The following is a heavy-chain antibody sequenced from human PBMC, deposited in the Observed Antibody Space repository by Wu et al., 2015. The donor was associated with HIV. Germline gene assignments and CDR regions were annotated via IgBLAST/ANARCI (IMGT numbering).Heavy chain of an antibody. CDR2: INPSGGST. V-gene: IGHV1-46*03. CDR1: GYTFTSYY. J-gene: IGHJ3*02. D-gene: IGHD4-17*01. CDR3: ARAPVTTVTQVAFDI. Sequence: QVQLVQSGAEVKKPGASVKVSCKASGYTFTSYYMHWVRQAPGQGLEWMGIINPSGGSTSYAQKFQGRVTMTRDTSTSTVYMELSSLRSEDTAVYYCARAPVTTVTQVAFDIWGQRDKWSPSLQ.